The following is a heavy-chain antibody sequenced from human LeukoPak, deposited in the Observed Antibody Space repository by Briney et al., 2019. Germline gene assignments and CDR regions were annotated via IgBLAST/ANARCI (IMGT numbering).Heavy chain of an antibody. CDR2: ISWNSGSI. CDR3: AKDTSPEYYYDSSGNPFDY. D-gene: IGHD3-22*01. Sequence: GGSLRLSCAASGFTFDDYAMHWARQAPGKGLEWVSVISWNSGSIGYADSVKGRFTISRDNAKNSLYLQMNSLRAEDTALYYCAKDTSPEYYYDSSGNPFDYWGQGTLVTVSS. CDR1: GFTFDDYA. J-gene: IGHJ4*02. V-gene: IGHV3-9*01.